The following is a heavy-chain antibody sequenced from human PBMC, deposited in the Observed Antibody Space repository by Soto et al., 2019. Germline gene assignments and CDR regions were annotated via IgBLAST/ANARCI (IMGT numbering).Heavy chain of an antibody. CDR3: ARDSGHLGYCSGGSCLNTEYFQH. J-gene: IGHJ1*01. CDR2: IIPIFGTA. Sequence: ASVKVSCKASGGTFSSYAISWVRQSPGQGLEWMGRIIPIFGTANYAQKFQGRVTITADESTSTAYMELSSLRSEDTAVYYCARDSGHLGYCSGGSCLNTEYFQHWGQGTLVTVSS. CDR1: GGTFSSYA. D-gene: IGHD2-15*01. V-gene: IGHV1-69*13.